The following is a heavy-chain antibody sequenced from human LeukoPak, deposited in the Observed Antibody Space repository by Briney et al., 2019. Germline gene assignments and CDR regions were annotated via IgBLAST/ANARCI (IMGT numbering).Heavy chain of an antibody. Sequence: ASVKVSCKASGYTFTAYYMHWVRQAPGQGLEWMGWINPNSGGTNSAQNFQGRVTMTRDTSISTAYMELSRLRSDDTAVYYCARLRKYGSGSYYQNWFDPWGQGTLVTVSS. CDR1: GYTFTAYY. CDR3: ARLRKYGSGSYYQNWFDP. V-gene: IGHV1-2*02. J-gene: IGHJ5*02. CDR2: INPNSGGT. D-gene: IGHD3-10*01.